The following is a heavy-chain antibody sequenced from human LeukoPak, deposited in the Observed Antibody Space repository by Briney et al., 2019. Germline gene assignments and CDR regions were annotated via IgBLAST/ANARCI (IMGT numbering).Heavy chain of an antibody. V-gene: IGHV3-53*01. CDR2: MYSGGSR. D-gene: IGHD2-21*01. CDR1: GVTVNSKY. Sequence: GGALRLSCAAPGVTVNSKYMSWVRQAPGEGLGWGSVMYSGGSRYYADSVKGRFTISRDSSRNTVYLQMNSLRAEDTAVYFCARAIQQTTILWWWYAFDIWGQGTMVTVSS. CDR3: ARAIQQTTILWWWYAFDI. J-gene: IGHJ3*02.